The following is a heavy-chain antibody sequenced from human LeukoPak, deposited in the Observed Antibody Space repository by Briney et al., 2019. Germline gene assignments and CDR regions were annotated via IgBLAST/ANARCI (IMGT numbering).Heavy chain of an antibody. V-gene: IGHV3-11*01. CDR1: EFTFSDYY. CDR3: AAYYGSGSVNYYRGMDI. J-gene: IGHJ6*02. CDR2: ISDSAINT. Sequence: GGSLRLSCEASEFTFSDYYMSWIRQAPGKGLEWISYISDSAINTHYADSVKGRFTTSRDNAKKLLVLEMKSLRSEDTAVYYCAAYYGSGSVNYYRGMDIWGQGTTVTVSS. D-gene: IGHD3-10*01.